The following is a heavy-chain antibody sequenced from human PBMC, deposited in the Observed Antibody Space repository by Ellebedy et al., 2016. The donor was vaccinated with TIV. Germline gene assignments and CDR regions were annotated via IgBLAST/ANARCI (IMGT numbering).Heavy chain of an antibody. V-gene: IGHV3-23*01. CDR3: AKDQVAGDGRWVFDS. J-gene: IGHJ3*01. CDR1: GFTFSAFA. Sequence: PGGSLRLSCEASGFTFSAFAMGWVHQTPGKGLEWVSGMHGSGRGISYSESVKGRFIISRDNSKNILYLQMNSLRAEDTAIYYCAKDQVAGDGRWVFDSWGQGTVVTVSS. CDR2: MHGSGRGI. D-gene: IGHD5-24*01.